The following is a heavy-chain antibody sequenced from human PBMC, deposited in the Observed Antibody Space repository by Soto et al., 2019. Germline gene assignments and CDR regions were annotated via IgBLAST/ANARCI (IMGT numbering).Heavy chain of an antibody. D-gene: IGHD1-1*01. Sequence: EVQLLESGGTLVQPGGSLRLSCVASGFTFSTNTMNWVRQAPGKGLEWASRLTADRDDTSYADSIKGRFTISRDNSKNTLYLQMNSLRAEDTAIYYCAKGLDRASLDFWGQGALVTVSS. J-gene: IGHJ4*02. CDR2: LTADRDDT. CDR1: GFTFSTNT. CDR3: AKGLDRASLDF. V-gene: IGHV3-23*01.